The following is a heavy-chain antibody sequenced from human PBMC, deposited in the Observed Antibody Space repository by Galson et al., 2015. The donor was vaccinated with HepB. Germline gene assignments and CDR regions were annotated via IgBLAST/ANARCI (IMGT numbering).Heavy chain of an antibody. CDR1: GFTFSSYW. CDR2: IKSDGSST. CDR3: ARAQGYSYGFNFDY. V-gene: IGHV3-74*01. D-gene: IGHD5-18*01. Sequence: LRLSCAASGFTFSSYWMHWVRQAPGKGLVWVSRIKSDGSSTNYADSVKGRFTISRDNAKNTLYLQMNSLRAEDTAVYYCARAQGYSYGFNFDYWGQGTLVTVSS. J-gene: IGHJ4*02.